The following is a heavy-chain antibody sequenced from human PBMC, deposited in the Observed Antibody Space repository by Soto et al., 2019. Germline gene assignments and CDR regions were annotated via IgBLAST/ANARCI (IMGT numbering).Heavy chain of an antibody. CDR2: IESKTVGGTT. Sequence: PGGSLRLSCAASDFTFSNAWMNWVRQAPGKGLEWVGRIESKTVGGTTDYAAPLKGRFIISRDDSKNTLYLQMNSLKTEDTAVYYCTTPLRYCSDGSCYSKYDSFDIWGQGTMVTVSS. D-gene: IGHD2-15*01. CDR1: DFTFSNAW. V-gene: IGHV3-15*07. CDR3: TTPLRYCSDGSCYSKYDSFDI. J-gene: IGHJ3*02.